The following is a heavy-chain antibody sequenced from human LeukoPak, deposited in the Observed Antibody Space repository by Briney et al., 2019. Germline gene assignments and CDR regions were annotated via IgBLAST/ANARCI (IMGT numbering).Heavy chain of an antibody. D-gene: IGHD3-10*01. J-gene: IGHJ4*02. CDR2: IYASGST. CDR1: GGSISSYY. CDR3: ASGHYGFFDY. V-gene: IGHV4-4*07. Sequence: SETLSLTCSVSGGSISSYYWSWIRRPAGKGLEWIGRIYASGSTNYNPSLKSRVTMSVDTSKNEFSLKLSAVTAADTAVYFCASGHYGFFDYWGQGTLVTVSS.